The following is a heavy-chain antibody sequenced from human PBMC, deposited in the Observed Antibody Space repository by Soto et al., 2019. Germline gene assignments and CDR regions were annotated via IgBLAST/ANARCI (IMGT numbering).Heavy chain of an antibody. D-gene: IGHD1-26*01. J-gene: IGHJ4*02. V-gene: IGHV4-59*08. CDR1: GGSISSYY. Sequence: QVQLQESGPGLVKPSETLSLTCTVSGGSISSYYWSWIRQPPGKGLEWIGYIYYSGSTNYNPSLKCRVTISVYSSKNQFSLKLSCVTAADTAVYYCACGGGRQIDYWGQGTLVTVSS. CDR2: IYYSGST. CDR3: ACGGGRQIDY.